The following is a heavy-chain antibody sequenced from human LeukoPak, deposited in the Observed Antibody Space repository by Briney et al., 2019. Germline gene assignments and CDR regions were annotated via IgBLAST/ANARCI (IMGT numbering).Heavy chain of an antibody. V-gene: IGHV4-59*01. CDR2: VKNNGSN. CDR1: GGSISTYS. CDR3: ARDAGGTWFDP. J-gene: IGHJ5*02. Sequence: SETLSLTCTVSGGSISTYSWNWIRQSPGKGLEWIGYVKNNGSNHSSPSLRSRVTVSLDTSKNQFSLRMTSVTAAATAVYYCARDAGGTWFDPCGQGTLVTVSS.